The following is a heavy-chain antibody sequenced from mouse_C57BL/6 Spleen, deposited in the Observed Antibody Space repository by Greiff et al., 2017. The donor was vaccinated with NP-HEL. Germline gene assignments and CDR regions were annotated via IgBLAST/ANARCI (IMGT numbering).Heavy chain of an antibody. CDR1: GFTFSSYG. J-gene: IGHJ2*01. CDR3: ARRGDGPYFDY. D-gene: IGHD3-1*01. Sequence: EVKLVESGGDLVKPGGSLKLSCAASGFTFSSYGMSWVRQTPDKRLEWVATISSGGSYTYYPDSVKGRFTISRDNAKNTLYLQMSSLKSEDTAMYYCARRGDGPYFDYWGQGTTLTVSS. CDR2: ISSGGSYT. V-gene: IGHV5-6*02.